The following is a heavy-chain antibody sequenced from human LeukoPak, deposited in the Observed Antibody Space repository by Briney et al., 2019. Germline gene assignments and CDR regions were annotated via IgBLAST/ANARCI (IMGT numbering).Heavy chain of an antibody. CDR2: ISGSGGGT. Sequence: GGSLRLSCAASGFTFASYAMSWVRQAPGKGLEWVSGISGSGGGTYYADSVKGHFTISRDNSKNTLYLQMDSLRAEDTAIYYCARLQYSGYDLARGFDYWGQGILVTVSS. J-gene: IGHJ4*02. V-gene: IGHV3-23*01. CDR3: ARLQYSGYDLARGFDY. CDR1: GFTFASYA. D-gene: IGHD5-12*01.